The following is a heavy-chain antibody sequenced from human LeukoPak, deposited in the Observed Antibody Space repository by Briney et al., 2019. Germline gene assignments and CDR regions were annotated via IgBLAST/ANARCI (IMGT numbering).Heavy chain of an antibody. CDR2: IYPGDSGI. J-gene: IGHJ3*02. V-gene: IGHV5-51*01. CDR3: ARRRYCNSTSCYEGAFDI. Sequence: RDSLKISCKGSAFSFTSYWIAWVRQMPGKGLEWMGIIYPGDSGIRYSPSFQGQVTISADKSISTAYLQWSTLKASDTAIYYCARRRYCNSTSCYEGAFDIWGQGTMVTVSP. D-gene: IGHD2-2*01. CDR1: AFSFTSYW.